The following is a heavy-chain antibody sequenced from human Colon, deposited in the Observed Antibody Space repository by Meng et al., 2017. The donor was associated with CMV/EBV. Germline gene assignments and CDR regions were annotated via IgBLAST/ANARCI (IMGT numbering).Heavy chain of an antibody. CDR2: IKQDGSET. CDR3: ARDGKQLGFDY. D-gene: IGHD6-6*01. J-gene: IGHJ4*02. Sequence: GGSLRLSCVASGFTFSNHWMSWVRRAPGKGLEWVASIKQDGSETSYVDSVKGRFTISRDNGKNSLFLHMNSLRAEDTAVYYCARDGKQLGFDYWGQGTLVTVSS. V-gene: IGHV3-7*01. CDR1: GFTFSNHW.